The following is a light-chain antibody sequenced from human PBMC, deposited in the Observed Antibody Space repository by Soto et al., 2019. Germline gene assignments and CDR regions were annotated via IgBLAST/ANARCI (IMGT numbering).Light chain of an antibody. Sequence: QSVLTQPPSASGTPGQRVTISCSGSSSNIGAGYDVHWYQQLPGTAPKLLIYANGNRPSGVPDRFSGSKSGTSASLAITGLQAEDEADYYCQSYDRSLSGYVLGTGTKGTVL. CDR3: QSYDRSLSGYV. V-gene: IGLV1-40*01. J-gene: IGLJ1*01. CDR1: SSNIGAGYD. CDR2: ANG.